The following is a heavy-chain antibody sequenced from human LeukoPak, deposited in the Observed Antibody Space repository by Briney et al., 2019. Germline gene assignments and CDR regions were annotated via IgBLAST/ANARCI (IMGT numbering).Heavy chain of an antibody. Sequence: ASVKVSCKASGYTFTGYYMHWVRQAPGQGLEWMGWINPNSGGTNYAQKFQGRVTMTRDTSISTAYMELSRLRSDDTAVYYCARDLGPLYGPPWAYWGQGTLVTVSS. CDR2: INPNSGGT. V-gene: IGHV1-2*02. D-gene: IGHD3-10*01. CDR1: GYTFTGYY. CDR3: ARDLGPLYGPPWAY. J-gene: IGHJ4*02.